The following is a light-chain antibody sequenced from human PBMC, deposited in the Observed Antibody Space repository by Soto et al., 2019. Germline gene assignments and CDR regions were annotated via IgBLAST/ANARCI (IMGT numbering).Light chain of an antibody. CDR1: QSVSGSY. Sequence: EIVLTQSPGTLSLSPGERATLSCRARQSVSGSYLAWYQQKPGQAPRLLIYGASRRATGIPDRFSGSGSGTDFTLTISRLEPEDFAVYVSQLYGTSPPSFTFGPGTKVDI. V-gene: IGKV3-20*01. CDR2: GAS. J-gene: IGKJ3*01. CDR3: QLYGTSPPSFT.